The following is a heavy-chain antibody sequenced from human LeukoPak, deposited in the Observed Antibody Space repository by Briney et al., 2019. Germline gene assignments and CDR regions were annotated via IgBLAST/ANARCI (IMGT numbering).Heavy chain of an antibody. J-gene: IGHJ2*01. CDR3: AKAGTLYGSGSSYWYFDL. CDR1: GFVFRNYF. V-gene: IGHV3-23*01. Sequence: QPGGSLRLSCAASGFVFRNYFMSWVRQAPGKGLEWVSAISGSGDSTYYADSMKGRFTISRDNSKNTLYLQMNSLRAEDTAVYYCAKAGTLYGSGSSYWYFDLWGRGTLVTVSS. D-gene: IGHD3-10*01. CDR2: ISGSGDST.